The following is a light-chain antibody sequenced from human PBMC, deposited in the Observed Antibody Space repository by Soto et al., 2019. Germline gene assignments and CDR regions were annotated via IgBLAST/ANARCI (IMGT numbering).Light chain of an antibody. CDR2: EVS. V-gene: IGLV2-14*01. CDR3: SSYVGATTRV. Sequence: QSALTQPASVSGSPGQSITISCTGTTSDVGTYDYVSWYQHQPGKAPKVMIYEVSNRPSGVSDRFSGSKSGNTASLTTSGLQAEDEADYYCSSYVGATTRVFGTGTKLTVL. J-gene: IGLJ1*01. CDR1: TSDVGTYDY.